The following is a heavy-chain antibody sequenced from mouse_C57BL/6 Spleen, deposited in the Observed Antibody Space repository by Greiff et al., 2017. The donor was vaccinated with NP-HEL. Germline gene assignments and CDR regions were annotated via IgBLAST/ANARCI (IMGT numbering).Heavy chain of an antibody. CDR2: ISDGGSYT. Sequence: EVKVVESGGGLVKPGGSLKLSCAASGFTFSSYAMSWVRQTPGKRLEWVATISDGGSYTHYPDNVKGRFTITRDNATNNLYLQMSNLKSEDTAMYYCARDGARGLGRNFDDGGQGTTLTVSS. J-gene: IGHJ2*01. V-gene: IGHV5-4*01. D-gene: IGHD4-1*01. CDR1: GFTFSSYA. CDR3: ARDGARGLGRNFDD.